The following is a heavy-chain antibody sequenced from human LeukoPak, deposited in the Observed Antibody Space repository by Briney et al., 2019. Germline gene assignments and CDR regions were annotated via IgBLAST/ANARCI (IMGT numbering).Heavy chain of an antibody. V-gene: IGHV4-61*01. CDR2: IYYSGST. D-gene: IGHD3-16*01. Sequence: SQTLSLTCSVSGGSVSSANYYWSWVRQPPGKGLEWIGYIYYSGSTTYNPSLKSRVTISVDTSKNQFSLKLTSVTAADTGVYYCVRHPRGGPYFDYWGQGTLVTVSS. J-gene: IGHJ4*02. CDR3: VRHPRGGPYFDY. CDR1: GGSVSSANYY.